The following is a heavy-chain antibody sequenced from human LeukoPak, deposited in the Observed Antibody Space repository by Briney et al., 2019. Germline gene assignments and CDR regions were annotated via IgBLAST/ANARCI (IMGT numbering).Heavy chain of an antibody. Sequence: SETLSLTCIVSGGSISSTTYYWGWIRQPPGKRLEWIGSIYYSGNTYYNPSLKSRVTISIDTSKNQFSLNLNSVTAADTALYSRARHYLGGNYPDYFNHWGQGTLVTVSS. CDR1: GGSISSTTYY. CDR3: ARHYLGGNYPDYFNH. J-gene: IGHJ4*02. V-gene: IGHV4-39*01. D-gene: IGHD1-26*01. CDR2: IYYSGNT.